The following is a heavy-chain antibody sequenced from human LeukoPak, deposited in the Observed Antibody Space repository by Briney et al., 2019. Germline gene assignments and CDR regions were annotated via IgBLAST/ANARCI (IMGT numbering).Heavy chain of an antibody. Sequence: GGSLRLSCEASGFTFSSYAIRWVRQAPGTGLEWVSSIPGSGGATYYADSVRGRFSISRDSSKNTVYLQMNSLRDEDTAVYYCAKDMSRITLIVVAPGRGIDYWGQGTLVTVSS. CDR3: AKDMSRITLIVVAPGRGIDY. D-gene: IGHD3-22*01. J-gene: IGHJ4*02. CDR1: GFTFSSYA. V-gene: IGHV3-23*01. CDR2: IPGSGGAT.